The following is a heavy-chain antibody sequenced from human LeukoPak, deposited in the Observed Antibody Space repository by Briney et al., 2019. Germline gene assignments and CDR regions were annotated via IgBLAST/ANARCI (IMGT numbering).Heavy chain of an antibody. Sequence: ASVNVSCKASGGTFSSYALSWVRQAPGQGLEWMGGIIPIFGTANYAQKFQGRVTITADESTSTAYMELSSLRSEDTAVYYCARASGSYERYYYYGMDVWGQGTTVTVSS. D-gene: IGHD1-26*01. CDR2: IIPIFGTA. CDR3: ARASGSYERYYYYGMDV. V-gene: IGHV1-69*13. J-gene: IGHJ6*02. CDR1: GGTFSSYA.